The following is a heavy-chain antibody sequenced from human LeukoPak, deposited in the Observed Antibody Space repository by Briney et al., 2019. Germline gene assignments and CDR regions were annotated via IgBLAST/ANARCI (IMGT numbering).Heavy chain of an antibody. CDR3: ARVGSGWSFLYGMDV. CDR1: GGTFSSYA. CDR2: IIPIFGTA. D-gene: IGHD6-19*01. J-gene: IGHJ6*02. Sequence: ASVKVSCKASGGTFSSYATSWVRQAPGQGLEWMGGIIPIFGTANYAQKFQGRVTITADESTSTAYMELSSLRSEDTAVYYCARVGSGWSFLYGMDVWGQGTTVTVSS. V-gene: IGHV1-69*13.